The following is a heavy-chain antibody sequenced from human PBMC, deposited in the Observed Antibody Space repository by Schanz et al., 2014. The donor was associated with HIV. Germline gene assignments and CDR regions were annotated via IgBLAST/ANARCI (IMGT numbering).Heavy chain of an antibody. D-gene: IGHD4-17*01. V-gene: IGHV3-30*03. J-gene: IGHJ6*02. CDR3: VRLMSSDYDFYHYGMDV. Sequence: VQLLDSGGGLVQPGGSLRLSCVASGFNFNSYGMHWVRQAPGKGLEWVAVISYDGRDKYYAESLKGRFTISRDNSKNTLYLEMNSLRAEDTAVYYCVRLMSSDYDFYHYGMDVWGQGTTVIVSS. CDR2: ISYDGRDK. CDR1: GFNFNSYG.